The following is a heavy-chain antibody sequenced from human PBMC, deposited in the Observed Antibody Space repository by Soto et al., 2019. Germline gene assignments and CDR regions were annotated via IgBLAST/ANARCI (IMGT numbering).Heavy chain of an antibody. V-gene: IGHV4-31*03. Sequence: SETLSLTCTVSGGSISSGGYYWSRIRQHPGKGLEWIGYIYYSGSTYYNPSLKSRVTISVDTSKNQFSLKLSSVTAADTAVYYCARAYTIFGVGYFDYWGQGTLVTVSS. J-gene: IGHJ4*02. CDR1: GGSISSGGYY. CDR2: IYYSGST. D-gene: IGHD3-3*01. CDR3: ARAYTIFGVGYFDY.